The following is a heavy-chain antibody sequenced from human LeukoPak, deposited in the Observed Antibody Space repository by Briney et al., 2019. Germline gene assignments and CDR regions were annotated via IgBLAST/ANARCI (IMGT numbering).Heavy chain of an antibody. V-gene: IGHV4-30-2*01. CDR2: IYHSGST. Sequence: SETLSLTCTVSGGSISSGGYYWSWIRQPPGKGLEWIGYIYHSGSTYYNPSLKSRVTISVDGSKNQFSLKLSSVTAADTAVYYCARVSHNWSYYADAFDIWGQGTMVTVSS. J-gene: IGHJ3*02. D-gene: IGHD1-7*01. CDR3: ARVSHNWSYYADAFDI. CDR1: GGSISSGGYY.